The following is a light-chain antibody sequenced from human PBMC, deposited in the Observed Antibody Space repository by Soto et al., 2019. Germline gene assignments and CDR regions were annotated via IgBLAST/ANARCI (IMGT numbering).Light chain of an antibody. CDR1: QRVSSGY. CDR3: HQYDIAPQT. CDR2: GAS. V-gene: IGKV3-20*01. Sequence: VVPESPGTLSLSTGERATLSCWASQRVSSGYVAWYQQKPGQAPRLLIYGASSRATGIPDRVRASASGTDFTLTISRLESEDFAVYYCHQYDIAPQTFGWGTKVHIK. J-gene: IGKJ2*01.